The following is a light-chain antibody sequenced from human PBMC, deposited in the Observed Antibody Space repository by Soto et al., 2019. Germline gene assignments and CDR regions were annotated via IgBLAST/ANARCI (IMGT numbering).Light chain of an antibody. CDR1: KGISHY. CDR3: PKYNSARWT. CDR2: AAS. Sequence: DIQMTQSPSSLSAPVGDRVTITCRASKGISHYVAWYQQKPGQVPKFLIYAASTLHSGVPSLFSGSGAGTDFTRTISSLQPEDVETYYCPKYNSARWTFGQGTKVDIK. V-gene: IGKV1-27*01. J-gene: IGKJ1*01.